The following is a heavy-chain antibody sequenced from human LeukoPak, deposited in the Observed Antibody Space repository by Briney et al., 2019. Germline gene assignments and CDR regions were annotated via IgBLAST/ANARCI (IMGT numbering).Heavy chain of an antibody. J-gene: IGHJ6*03. D-gene: IGHD5-24*01. CDR2: ISYDGSNK. V-gene: IGHV3-30*04. Sequence: PGGSLRLSCAASGFTFSSYAMHWVRQAPGKGLEWVAVISYDGSNKYYADSVKGRFTISRDNSKNTLYLQMNSLRAEDTAVYYCARDPADGYMDVWGKGTTVTVSS. CDR3: ARDPADGYMDV. CDR1: GFTFSSYA.